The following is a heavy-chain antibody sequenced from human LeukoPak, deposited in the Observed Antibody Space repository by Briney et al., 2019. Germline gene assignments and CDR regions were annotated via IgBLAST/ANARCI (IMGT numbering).Heavy chain of an antibody. V-gene: IGHV4-34*01. Sequence: SETLSLTCEVNGGSFDDYHWTWIRQSPGKGLEWIGEINDSGSPLYSPSLRSRLTISVDTSKNQFSMTLTSVTVADTAVYYCARGPHPHWPLGQFWGQGSRVTVPS. CDR1: GGSFDDYH. J-gene: IGHJ4*02. D-gene: IGHD3-16*01. CDR3: ARGPHPHWPLGQF. CDR2: INDSGSP.